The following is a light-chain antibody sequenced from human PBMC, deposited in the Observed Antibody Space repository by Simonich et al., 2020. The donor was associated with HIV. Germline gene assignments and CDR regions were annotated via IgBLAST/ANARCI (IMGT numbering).Light chain of an antibody. CDR3: YSTDSSGNHRV. Sequence: SYELTQPPSVSVSPGQTARITCSGNAWPKEYAYWYQQKSGQAPVLVIYEHIKLPSGIPYRFSCSSSGTMATLTISGAQVEDEADYYCYSTDSSGNHRVFGGGTKLTVL. J-gene: IGLJ3*02. CDR2: EHI. CDR1: AWPKEY. V-gene: IGLV3-10*01.